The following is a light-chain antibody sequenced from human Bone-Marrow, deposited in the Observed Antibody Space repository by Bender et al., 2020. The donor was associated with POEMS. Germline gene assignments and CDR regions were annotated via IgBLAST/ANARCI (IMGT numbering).Light chain of an antibody. CDR1: SSNIGAHA. Sequence: QSVLTQPPSASGTPGQRVTISCSGGSSNIGAHAVNWYQHLPGTAPKLLIYSSHRRPSEVPDRFSGSKSGNTTSLTISGLQAEDEAHYYCGSYTSSSTLVIFGGGTKLTVL. CDR2: SSH. CDR3: GSYTSSSTLVI. V-gene: IGLV1-44*01. J-gene: IGLJ2*01.